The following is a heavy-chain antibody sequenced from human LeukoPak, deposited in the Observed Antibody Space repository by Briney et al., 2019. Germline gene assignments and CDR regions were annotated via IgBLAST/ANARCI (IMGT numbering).Heavy chain of an antibody. CDR2: ISSSSSYI. Sequence: GGSLRLSCAASGFTFSSYSMNWVRQAPGKGLEWVSSISSSSSYIYYADSVKGRFTISRDNAKNSLYLQMNSLRAEDTAVYYCARSRRWSRDYGMDVWGQGTTVTVSS. CDR3: ARSRRWSRDYGMDV. V-gene: IGHV3-21*01. D-gene: IGHD6-13*01. CDR1: GFTFSSYS. J-gene: IGHJ6*02.